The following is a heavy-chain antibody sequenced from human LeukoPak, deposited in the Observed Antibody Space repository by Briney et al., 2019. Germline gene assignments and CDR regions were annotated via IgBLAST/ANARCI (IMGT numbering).Heavy chain of an antibody. D-gene: IGHD6-25*01. CDR2: INPNSGRT. V-gene: IGHV1-8*01. J-gene: IGHJ4*02. CDR3: ARGRSGLAAAGTYDY. CDR1: GYTFTSSD. Sequence: RASVKLSFKASGYTFTSSDINWVRQAAGQGLEWMGWINPNSGRTGYAQKFQGRVTITENTSISTAYMELSSLRFDDTAVYYCARGRSGLAAAGTYDYWGQGTLITVSS.